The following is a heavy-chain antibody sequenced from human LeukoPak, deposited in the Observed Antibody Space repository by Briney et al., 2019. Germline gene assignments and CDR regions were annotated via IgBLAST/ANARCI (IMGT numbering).Heavy chain of an antibody. V-gene: IGHV3-66*01. J-gene: IGHJ6*03. D-gene: IGHD4-11*01. Sequence: GGSLRLSCAASGFTVSSNYMSWVRQAPGKGLEWVSLIYSGGSTYYADSVKGRFTISRDNSKNTLYLQMNSLRAEDTAVYYCARDSDYSDMDVWGKGTTVTVSS. CDR2: IYSGGST. CDR1: GFTVSSNY. CDR3: ARDSDYSDMDV.